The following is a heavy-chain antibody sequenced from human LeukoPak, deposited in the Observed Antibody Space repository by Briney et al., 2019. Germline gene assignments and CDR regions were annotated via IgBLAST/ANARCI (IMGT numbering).Heavy chain of an antibody. Sequence: GESLKISCKGSGYRFATYWIAWVRQLPGKGLEWMGIINPDESNIRYSPSFQGQVTISADKSISTAYLQWSSLKASDTAIYYCARPPSRGYSSSFEYWGQGTLVTASS. D-gene: IGHD2-2*03. V-gene: IGHV5-51*01. CDR1: GYRFATYW. J-gene: IGHJ4*02. CDR3: ARPPSRGYSSSFEY. CDR2: INPDESNI.